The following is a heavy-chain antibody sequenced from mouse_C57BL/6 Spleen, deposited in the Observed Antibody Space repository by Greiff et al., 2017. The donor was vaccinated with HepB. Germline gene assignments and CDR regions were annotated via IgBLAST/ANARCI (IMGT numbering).Heavy chain of an antibody. D-gene: IGHD1-2*01. CDR3: ARALRPGRRDAMDY. V-gene: IGHV1-26*01. J-gene: IGHJ4*01. CDR1: GYTFTDYY. Sequence: VQLQQSGPELVKPGASVKISCKASGYTFTDYYMNWVKQSHGKSLEWIGDINPNNGGTSYNQKFKGKATLTVDKSSSTAYMELRSLTSEDSAVYYGARALRPGRRDAMDYWGQGTSVTVSS. CDR2: INPNNGGT.